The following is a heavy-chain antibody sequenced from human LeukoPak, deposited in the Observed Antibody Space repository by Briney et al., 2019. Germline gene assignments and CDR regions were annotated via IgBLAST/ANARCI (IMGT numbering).Heavy chain of an antibody. V-gene: IGHV4-4*09. J-gene: IGHJ4*02. CDR3: ARHPDY. Sequence: GKRLEWIGYIYTSGSPNYNPSLKSRVTISVDTSKNQFSLKLSSVTAADTAVYYCARHPDYWGQGTLVTVSS. CDR2: IYTSGSP.